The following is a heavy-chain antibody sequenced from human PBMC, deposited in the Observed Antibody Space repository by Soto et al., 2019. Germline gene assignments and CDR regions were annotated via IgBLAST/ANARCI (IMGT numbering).Heavy chain of an antibody. J-gene: IGHJ3*02. CDR1: GYTFTSYG. Sequence: ASVKVSCKASGYTFTSYGISWVRQAPGQGLEWMGWISAYNGNTNYAQKLQGRVTMTTDTSTSTAYMELRSLRSEDTAVYYCARPPYDRSGYYYDDAFDIWGQGTMATVSS. D-gene: IGHD3-22*01. CDR2: ISAYNGNT. V-gene: IGHV1-18*01. CDR3: ARPPYDRSGYYYDDAFDI.